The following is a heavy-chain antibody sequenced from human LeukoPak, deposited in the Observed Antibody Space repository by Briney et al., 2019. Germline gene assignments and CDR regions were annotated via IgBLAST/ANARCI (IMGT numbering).Heavy chain of an antibody. D-gene: IGHD2-2*01. CDR1: GFTFSSYG. Sequence: QTGGSLRLSCAASGFTFSSYGMHWVRQAPGKGLEWVAFIRYDGSTKYYTDSVKGRFTISRDNSKNTLYLQMNGLRAEDTAVYYCAKGFCSGTSCYSGLDWGQGTLVTVSS. CDR3: AKGFCSGTSCYSGLD. V-gene: IGHV3-30*02. J-gene: IGHJ4*02. CDR2: IRYDGSTK.